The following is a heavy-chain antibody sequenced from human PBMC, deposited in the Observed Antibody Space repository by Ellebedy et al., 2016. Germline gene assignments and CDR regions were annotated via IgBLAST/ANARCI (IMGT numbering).Heavy chain of an antibody. D-gene: IGHD4-11*01. CDR3: ARSTVTIEFDP. Sequence: SETLSLTCTVSGASISSYYWSWIPQPPGQGLEWIGYVYYSGNTNYNPSLKSRVTISVDRSKNQFSLKLSSVTAADTAVYYCARSTVTIEFDPWGQGTLVTVSS. CDR2: VYYSGNT. V-gene: IGHV4-59*12. CDR1: GASISSYY. J-gene: IGHJ5*02.